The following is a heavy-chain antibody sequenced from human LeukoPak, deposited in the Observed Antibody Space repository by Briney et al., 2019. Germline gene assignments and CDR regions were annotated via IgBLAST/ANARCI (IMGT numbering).Heavy chain of an antibody. CDR3: AKGSAASITDYYYGMDV. CDR1: GFTFSSYT. J-gene: IGHJ6*02. D-gene: IGHD5-12*01. V-gene: IGHV3-23*01. Sequence: GGFLRLSCAASGFTFSSYTMSWVRQAPGKGLEWVSPISGSGGSTYYSDSVKGRFTISRDNSKDTLYLQMNSLRAEDTAVYYCAKGSAASITDYYYGMDVWGQGTTVTVSS. CDR2: ISGSGGST.